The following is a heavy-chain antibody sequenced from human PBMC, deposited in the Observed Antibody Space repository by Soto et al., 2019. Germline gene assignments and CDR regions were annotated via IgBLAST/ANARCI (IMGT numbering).Heavy chain of an antibody. CDR3: ARETVGSGSYYFDY. CDR1: GYTFTSYG. CDR2: ISAYNGNT. J-gene: IGHJ4*02. Sequence: ASVKVSCKASGYTFTSYGISWVRQAPGQGLEWMGWISAYNGNTNYAQKLQGRVTMTTDTSTSTAYMELRSLRSDDTVVYYGARETVGSGSYYFDYWGQGTLVTVSS. V-gene: IGHV1-18*01. D-gene: IGHD1-26*01.